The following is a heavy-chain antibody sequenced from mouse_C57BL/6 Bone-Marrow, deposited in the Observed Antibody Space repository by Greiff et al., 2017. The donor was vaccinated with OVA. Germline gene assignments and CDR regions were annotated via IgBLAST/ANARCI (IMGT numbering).Heavy chain of an antibody. Sequence: VQLQQPGAELVKPGASVKLSCKASGYTFTSYWMHWVKQRPGQGLEWIGMIHPNSGSTNYNEKFKSKATLTVDKYSRTAYMQLSSLTSEDAAVYYCSRPYLYYAMDYWGQGTSVTVSS. CDR1: GYTFTSYW. D-gene: IGHD5-1*01. V-gene: IGHV1-64*01. CDR2: IHPNSGST. J-gene: IGHJ4*01. CDR3: SRPYLYYAMDY.